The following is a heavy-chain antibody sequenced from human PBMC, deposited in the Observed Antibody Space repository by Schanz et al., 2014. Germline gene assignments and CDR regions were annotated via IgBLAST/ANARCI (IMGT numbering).Heavy chain of an antibody. D-gene: IGHD2-21*02. V-gene: IGHV1-18*01. CDR2: INPYNGNT. CDR3: ARSGGEMTSIPGY. CDR1: GYTLTNFD. J-gene: IGHJ4*02. Sequence: QVQLVQSGSEVKKPGASVKVSCKASGYTLTNFDINWVRQAPGQGLEWMGWINPYNGNTTYAQKFQGRVTMTTDTLPDKGYRDVRTLRSDDTAVCYCARSGGEMTSIPGYWGQGTLVTVSS.